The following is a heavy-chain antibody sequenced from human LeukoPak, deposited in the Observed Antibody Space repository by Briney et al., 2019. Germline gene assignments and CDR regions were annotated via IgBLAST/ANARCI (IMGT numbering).Heavy chain of an antibody. J-gene: IGHJ4*02. CDR2: IYYSGST. CDR3: ARDLLSTAGYFDY. D-gene: IGHD6-19*01. Sequence: SETLSLTCTVSGGSFSSYYWSWIRQPPGKGLEWIGYIYYSGSTNYNPSLKSRVTISVDTSKNQFSLNLSSVTAADTAVYYCARDLLSTAGYFDYWGQGTLVTVSS. V-gene: IGHV4-59*01. CDR1: GGSFSSYY.